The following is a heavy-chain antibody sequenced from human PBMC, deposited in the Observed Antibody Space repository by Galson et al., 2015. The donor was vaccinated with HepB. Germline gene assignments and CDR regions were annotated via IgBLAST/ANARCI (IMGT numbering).Heavy chain of an antibody. CDR2: IRSKASNYAT. J-gene: IGHJ5*02. V-gene: IGHV3-73*01. D-gene: IGHD6-19*01. CDR3: AREEYGSGWYGSVMGNWFDP. CDR1: GFTFSGSA. Sequence: SLRLSCAASGFTFSGSAIHWVRQASGKGPEWVGRIRSKASNYATSYVPSLKGRFTISRANSRNTIYLNMNSLRVEDTARYYCAREEYGSGWYGSVMGNWFDPWGQGTLVTVS.